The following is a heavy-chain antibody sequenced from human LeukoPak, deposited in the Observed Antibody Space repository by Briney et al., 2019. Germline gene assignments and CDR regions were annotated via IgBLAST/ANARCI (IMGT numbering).Heavy chain of an antibody. CDR1: GGSISSYY. CDR2: IYYSGST. V-gene: IGHV4-59*01. Sequence: SETLSLTCTVSGGSISSYYWSWIRQPPGKGLEWIGYIYYSGSTNYNPSLKSRGTISVDTSKNQFSLKLSSVTAADTAVYYCARSTARDGYAYWGQGTLVTVSS. J-gene: IGHJ4*02. CDR3: ARSTARDGYAY. D-gene: IGHD5-24*01.